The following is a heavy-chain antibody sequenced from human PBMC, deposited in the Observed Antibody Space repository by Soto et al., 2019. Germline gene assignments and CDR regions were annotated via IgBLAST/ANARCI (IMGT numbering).Heavy chain of an antibody. V-gene: IGHV4-59*08. D-gene: IGHD3-22*01. CDR1: GGSISSYY. Sequence: SETLSLTCTVSGGSISSYYWSWIRQPPGKGLEWIGYIYYSGSTNYNPSLKSRVTISADTSKNQFSLTLNSVTAADTAVYYCARVVYYDSSGYSYFFDLWGQGTLVTVSS. CDR2: IYYSGST. J-gene: IGHJ4*02. CDR3: ARVVYYDSSGYSYFFDL.